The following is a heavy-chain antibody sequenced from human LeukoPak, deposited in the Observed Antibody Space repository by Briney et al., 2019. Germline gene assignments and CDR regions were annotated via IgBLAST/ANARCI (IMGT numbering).Heavy chain of an antibody. CDR1: GGSFSGYY. V-gene: IGHV4-34*01. D-gene: IGHD7-27*01. Sequence: PSETLSLTCGVNGGSFSGYYWNWIRQTPGKGLEWIGEINHSGSTNYNPSLKRRVTISVDTSKNQFSLKLSSVTAADTAVYYCARAWGRSGYYYYYMDVWGKGTTVTISS. CDR3: ARAWGRSGYYYYYMDV. J-gene: IGHJ6*03. CDR2: INHSGST.